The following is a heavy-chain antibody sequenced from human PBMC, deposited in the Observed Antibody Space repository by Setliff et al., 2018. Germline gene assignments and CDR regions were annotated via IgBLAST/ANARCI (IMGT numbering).Heavy chain of an antibody. J-gene: IGHJ3*02. CDR2: IYTSGST. CDR1: GGSISNYY. V-gene: IGHV4-4*07. CDR3: ARKGISALSGAFDM. Sequence: SETLSLTCTVSGGSISNYYWSWTRQPAGKGLEWIGRIYTSGSTNYNPSLKSRVTMTVDTSKNQFSLKLSSVTAADTAVYYCARKGISALSGAFDMWGQGTMVTVSS. D-gene: IGHD1-26*01.